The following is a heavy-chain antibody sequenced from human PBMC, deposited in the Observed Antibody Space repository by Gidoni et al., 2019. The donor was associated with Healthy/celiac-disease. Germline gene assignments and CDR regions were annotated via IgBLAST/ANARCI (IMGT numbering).Heavy chain of an antibody. CDR3: AKTRPDYYDSSGYPPAPYYFDY. CDR1: GFTFADYA. CDR2: LSGNSGSI. J-gene: IGHJ4*02. V-gene: IGHV3-9*01. Sequence: EVQLVESGGGLVQPGRSLRLSCAASGFTFADYAMHWVRHAPGKGLEWVSGLSGNSGSIGYADSVKGRFTISRDNAKNSLYLQMNSLRAEDTALYYCAKTRPDYYDSSGYPPAPYYFDYWGQGTLVTVSS. D-gene: IGHD3-22*01.